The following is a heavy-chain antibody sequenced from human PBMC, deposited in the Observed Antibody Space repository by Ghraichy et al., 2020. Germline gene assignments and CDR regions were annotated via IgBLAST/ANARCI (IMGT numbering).Heavy chain of an antibody. Sequence: GESLNISCAASGFTFSDFYMSWIRQAPGKGLEWVSYISGSGSTIYYADSVKGRFTISRDNAKNSLNLQMNSLRADDTAVYYCARDPYYYYMDVWGKGTTVTVSS. CDR3: ARDPYYYYMDV. CDR2: ISGSGSTI. CDR1: GFTFSDFY. J-gene: IGHJ6*03. V-gene: IGHV3-11*04.